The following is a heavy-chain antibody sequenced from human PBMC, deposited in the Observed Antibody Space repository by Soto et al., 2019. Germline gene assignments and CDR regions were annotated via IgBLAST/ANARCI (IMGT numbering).Heavy chain of an antibody. Sequence: QVQLVQSGAEVKKPGSSVKVSCKASGGTFSSYAISWVRQAPGQGLEWRGGIIPIFGTATYAQKFQGRVTITADESTSTAYLEVSSLRSEDTAVYYCARGGNMGGYRADVNYYYYGMDVWGQGTTVTVSS. V-gene: IGHV1-69*01. CDR3: ARGGNMGGYRADVNYYYYGMDV. D-gene: IGHD1-26*01. CDR1: GGTFSSYA. CDR2: IIPIFGTA. J-gene: IGHJ6*02.